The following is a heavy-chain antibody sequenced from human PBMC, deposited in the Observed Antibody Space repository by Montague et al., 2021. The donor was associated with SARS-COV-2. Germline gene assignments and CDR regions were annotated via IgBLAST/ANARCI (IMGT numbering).Heavy chain of an antibody. CDR1: GFTFSSYW. Sequence: SLRLSCAASGFTFSSYWMSWARQAPGKGLEWVANIKQDGSEKYYVDSVKGRFTISRDNAKNSLYLQMNSLRAEDTAVYYCARDTYYYGSGSYYYGMDVWGQGTTVTVSS. V-gene: IGHV3-7*01. CDR3: ARDTYYYGSGSYYYGMDV. CDR2: IKQDGSEK. J-gene: IGHJ6*02. D-gene: IGHD3-10*01.